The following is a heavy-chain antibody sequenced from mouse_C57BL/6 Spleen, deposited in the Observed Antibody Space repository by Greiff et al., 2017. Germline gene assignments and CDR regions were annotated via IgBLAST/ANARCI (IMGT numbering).Heavy chain of an antibody. Sequence: EVQVVESGGGLVQPGGSLSLSCAASGFTFTDYYMSWVRQPPGQALEWLGFIRNTANGYTTEYSASVKDRFTISRDNSQSILYLLMNALRAEDSATYYCASHGSSSAWFAYWGQGTLVTVSA. J-gene: IGHJ3*01. D-gene: IGHD1-1*01. CDR1: GFTFTDYY. CDR2: IRNTANGYTT. CDR3: ASHGSSSAWFAY. V-gene: IGHV7-3*01.